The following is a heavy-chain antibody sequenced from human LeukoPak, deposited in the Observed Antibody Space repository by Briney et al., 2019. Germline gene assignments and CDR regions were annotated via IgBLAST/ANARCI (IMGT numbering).Heavy chain of an antibody. CDR1: GFTFSSYE. V-gene: IGHV3-48*03. J-gene: IGHJ6*02. D-gene: IGHD2-8*01. Sequence: PGGSLRLSCAASGFTFSSYELNWVRQAPGKGLEWVSYISDSGSTIYYADSVKGRFTISRDNAKNSLYLQMNSLRAEDTAVYYCARDGDIVLMVYARREYGMDVWGQGTTVTVSS. CDR3: ARDGDIVLMVYARREYGMDV. CDR2: ISDSGSTI.